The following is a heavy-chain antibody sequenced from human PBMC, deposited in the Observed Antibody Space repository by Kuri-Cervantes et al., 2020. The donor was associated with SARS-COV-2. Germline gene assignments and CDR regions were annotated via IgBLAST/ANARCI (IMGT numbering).Heavy chain of an antibody. J-gene: IGHJ5*02. CDR2: IDWDDDK. CDR1: GFSLTTSGMC. Sequence: SGPTLVKPTQTLILTCTFSGFSLTTSGMCVSWIRQPPGKALEWLARIDWDDDKYYSTSLKTRLTISKDTSKNQVVLTMTNMDPVDTATYYCARMANSGSANWFDPWGQGTLVTVSS. D-gene: IGHD1-26*01. V-gene: IGHV2-70*11. CDR3: ARMANSGSANWFDP.